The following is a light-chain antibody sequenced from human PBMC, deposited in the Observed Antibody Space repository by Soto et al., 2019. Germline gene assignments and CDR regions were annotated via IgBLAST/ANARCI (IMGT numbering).Light chain of an antibody. CDR1: HSLVYADGNTY. Sequence: VVMTQSPLSLPVTLGQPASISCSSTHSLVYADGNTYLQWFQQRPGQSPRRLIYKISNRDSGVPDRFSGSGSGTDFTLQISRVEAGDVAVYYCMQGTHWPLTFGKGTRLEIK. V-gene: IGKV2-30*01. CDR3: MQGTHWPLT. CDR2: KIS. J-gene: IGKJ5*01.